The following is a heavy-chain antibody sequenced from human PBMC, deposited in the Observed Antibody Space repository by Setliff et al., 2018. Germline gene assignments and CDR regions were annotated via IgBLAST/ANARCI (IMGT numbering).Heavy chain of an antibody. J-gene: IGHJ6*03. CDR1: GDSIINYY. Sequence: SETLSLTCTVSGDSIINYYWSWIRQPPGKGLEWIGDIYSSGNTNYNPSLKSRVTISVDTSKNQFSLNLTSVTPEDTAVYYCARDTVRGVTRPIYYYYYYMDVWGKGTTVTVSS. V-gene: IGHV4-59*12. D-gene: IGHD3-10*01. CDR3: ARDTVRGVTRPIYYYYYYMDV. CDR2: IYSSGNT.